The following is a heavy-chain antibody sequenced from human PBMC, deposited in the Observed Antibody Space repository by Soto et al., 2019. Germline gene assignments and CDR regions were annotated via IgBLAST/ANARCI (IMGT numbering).Heavy chain of an antibody. CDR3: ARVTDDYGDYVLDY. D-gene: IGHD4-17*01. Sequence: QLQLQESGSGLVKPSQTLSLTCAVSGGSISSGGYSWSWIRQPPGKGLEWIGYIYHSGSTYYNPSLKSRVTISVDRSKNQFSLKLSSVTAADTAVYYCARVTDDYGDYVLDYWGQGTLVTVSS. V-gene: IGHV4-30-2*01. J-gene: IGHJ4*02. CDR1: GGSISSGGYS. CDR2: IYHSGST.